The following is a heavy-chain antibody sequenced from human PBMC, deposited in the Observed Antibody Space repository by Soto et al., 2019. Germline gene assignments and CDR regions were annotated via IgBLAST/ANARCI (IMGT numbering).Heavy chain of an antibody. CDR3: ARPGGSGWFYFDS. CDR2: IYYSGST. D-gene: IGHD6-13*01. J-gene: IGHJ4*02. V-gene: IGHV4-39*02. CDR1: GASISGTIYY. Sequence: PSETLSLTCTISGASISGTIYYWGWIRQPPGKGLEWIGSIYYSGSTYYNPSLKSRVTISVDTSKNHFSLKLTSVTAADTAVYYCARPGGSGWFYFDSWGQGSQVTVSS.